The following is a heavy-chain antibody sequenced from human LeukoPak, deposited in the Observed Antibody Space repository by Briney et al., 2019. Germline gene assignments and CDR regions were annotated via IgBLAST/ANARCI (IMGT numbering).Heavy chain of an antibody. V-gene: IGHV3-11*04. Sequence: GGSLRLSCAVSGFTFSDYYMSWIRQAPGKGLEWVSYISSSGSTIYYADSVKGRFTISRDNTKHSLYLQMDSLRAEDTAVYYCARADSSGYSPFDYWGQGTLVTVSS. D-gene: IGHD3-22*01. CDR1: GFTFSDYY. CDR3: ARADSSGYSPFDY. J-gene: IGHJ4*02. CDR2: ISSSGSTI.